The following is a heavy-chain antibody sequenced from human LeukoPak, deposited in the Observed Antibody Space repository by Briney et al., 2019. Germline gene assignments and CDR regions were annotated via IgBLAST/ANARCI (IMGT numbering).Heavy chain of an antibody. CDR3: ARGRRITFGGVIVKGNYFDY. CDR1: GGSFSGYY. V-gene: IGHV4-34*01. D-gene: IGHD3-16*02. Sequence: PSETLSLTCAVYGGSFSGYYWSWIRQPPGKGLEWIGEINHSGSTNYNPSLKSRVTISVDTSKNQFSLKLSSVTAADTAVYYCARGRRITFGGVIVKGNYFDYWGQGTLVTVSS. CDR2: INHSGST. J-gene: IGHJ4*02.